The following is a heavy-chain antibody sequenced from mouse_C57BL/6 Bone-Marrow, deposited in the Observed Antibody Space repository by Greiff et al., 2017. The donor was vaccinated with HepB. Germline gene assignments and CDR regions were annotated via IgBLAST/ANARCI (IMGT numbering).Heavy chain of an antibody. J-gene: IGHJ4*01. CDR2: INPNNGGT. CDR1: GYTFTDYN. V-gene: IGHV1-18*01. Sequence: VHVKQSGPELVKPGASVKIPCKASGYTFTDYNMDWVKQSHGKSLEWIGDINPNNGGTIYNQKFKGKATLTVDKSSSTAYMELRSLTSEDTAVYYCARAPFSYAMDYWGQGTSVTVSS. CDR3: ARAPFSYAMDY.